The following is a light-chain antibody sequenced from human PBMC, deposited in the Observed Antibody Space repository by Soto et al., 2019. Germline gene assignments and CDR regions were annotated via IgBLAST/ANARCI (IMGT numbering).Light chain of an antibody. V-gene: IGKV1-12*01. CDR1: QDMSTW. CDR3: QQDYTYPIT. Sequence: DIQMTQSPSFVSASVGDRVTITCRASQDMSTWLAWYKQKPGRAPSLLIHGASSLQRGVPARFSGSGSGTTFTLTISGLQPEDCATYYCQQDYTYPITFGQGTRLEIK. CDR2: GAS. J-gene: IGKJ5*01.